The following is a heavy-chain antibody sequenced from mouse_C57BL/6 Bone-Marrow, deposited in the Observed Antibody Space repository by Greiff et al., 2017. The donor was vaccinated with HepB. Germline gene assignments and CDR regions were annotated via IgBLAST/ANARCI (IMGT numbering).Heavy chain of an antibody. CDR1: GFSLTSYG. J-gene: IGHJ4*01. Sequence: VKLMESGPGLVQPSQSLSITCTVSGFSLTSYGVHWVRQSPGKGLEWLGVIWSGGSTDYNAAFISRLSISKDNSKSQVFFTMNSLQADDTAIYYCARNWGGWLLRYYAMDYWGQGTSVTVSS. CDR2: IWSGGST. D-gene: IGHD2-3*01. V-gene: IGHV2-2*01. CDR3: ARNWGGWLLRYYAMDY.